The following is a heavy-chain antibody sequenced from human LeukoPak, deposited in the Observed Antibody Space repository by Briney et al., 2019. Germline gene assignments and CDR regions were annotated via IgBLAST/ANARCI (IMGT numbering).Heavy chain of an antibody. CDR2: IYYSGST. D-gene: IGHD6-19*01. V-gene: IGHV4-39*07. Sequence: SETLSLTCTVSGGSISSSSYYWGWIRQPPGKGLEWIGSIYYSGSTYYNPSLKSRVTISVDTSKNQFSLKLSSVTAADTAVYYCARDRDSSGWSWFDPWGQGTLVTVSS. CDR1: GGSISSSSYY. J-gene: IGHJ5*02. CDR3: ARDRDSSGWSWFDP.